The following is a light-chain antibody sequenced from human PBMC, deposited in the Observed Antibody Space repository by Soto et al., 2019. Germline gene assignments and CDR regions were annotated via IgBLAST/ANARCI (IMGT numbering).Light chain of an antibody. J-gene: IGKJ1*01. CDR2: QTS. CDR3: HQRQSWPRT. V-gene: IGKV3-11*01. CDR1: QYINTR. Sequence: EMVLTQSPATLSSFPGDRVTLSCRASQYINTRLAWYQHRPGQAPRLLIYQTSIRAAGIPARFSASGSGTDFTLTISDVQPEDFALYYCHQRQSWPRTVGQGTKVDSK.